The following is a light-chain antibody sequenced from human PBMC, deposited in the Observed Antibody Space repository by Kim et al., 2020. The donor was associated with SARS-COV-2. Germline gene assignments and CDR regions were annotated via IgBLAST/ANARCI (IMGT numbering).Light chain of an antibody. CDR3: QQYNNWPPWT. Sequence: PGESASRTCRASQSVSSNFAWYQQKPGQAPRLLIYGASTRVTGIPSRFSGSGSGTEFTLTISSLQSEDFAVYYCQQYNNWPPWTFGQGTKVDIK. CDR1: QSVSSN. CDR2: GAS. J-gene: IGKJ1*01. V-gene: IGKV3-15*01.